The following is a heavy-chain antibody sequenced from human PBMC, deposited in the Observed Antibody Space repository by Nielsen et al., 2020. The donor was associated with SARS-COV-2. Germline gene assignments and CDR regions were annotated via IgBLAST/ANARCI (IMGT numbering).Heavy chain of an antibody. CDR3: AKDGELYSSGYPGY. CDR2: ISWNSGSI. J-gene: IGHJ4*02. V-gene: IGHV3-9*01. CDR1: GFTFDDYA. D-gene: IGHD6-19*01. Sequence: SLKISCAASGFTFDDYAMHWVRQAPGKGLEWVSGISWNSGSIGYADSVKGRFTISRDNAKNSLYPQMNSLRAEDTALYYCAKDGELYSSGYPGYWGQGTLVTVSS.